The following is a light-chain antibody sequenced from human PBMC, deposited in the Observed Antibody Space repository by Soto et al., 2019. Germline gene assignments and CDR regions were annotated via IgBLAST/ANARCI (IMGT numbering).Light chain of an antibody. V-gene: IGLV2-14*01. J-gene: IGLJ2*01. CDR3: ISYTTSNTLEGV. CDR1: GSDVGLYNY. Sequence: QSALTQPASVSESPGQSITISCTGTGSDVGLYNYVSWYQQHPGKAPKLMIYDVSNRPSGVSNRFSGSKSGNTASLTISGLQAEDEADYYCISYTTSNTLEGVLGGGTKLTVL. CDR2: DVS.